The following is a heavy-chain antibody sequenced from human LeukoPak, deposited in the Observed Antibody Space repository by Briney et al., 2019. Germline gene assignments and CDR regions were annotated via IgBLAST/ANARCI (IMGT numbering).Heavy chain of an antibody. CDR2: ISNGGGAT. J-gene: IGHJ5*02. Sequence: LGGSLRLSCVASGYTFSPYWMSWVRQIPGKGLEWVASISNGGGATYYVDSVRGRFTISRDDAKNSLFLQMNGLRSDVTAVYYCTRENYVPDSWGQGTLVTVSS. CDR3: TRENYVPDS. V-gene: IGHV3-7*03. D-gene: IGHD3-10*02. CDR1: GYTFSPYW.